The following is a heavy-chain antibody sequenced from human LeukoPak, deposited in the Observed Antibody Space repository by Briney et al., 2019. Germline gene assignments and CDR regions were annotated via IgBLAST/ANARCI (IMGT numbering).Heavy chain of an antibody. V-gene: IGHV3-23*01. D-gene: IGHD3-22*01. Sequence: GRFTISRDNSKNTLYLQMNSLRAEDTAVYYCAKRSSDSSGYYSYFDYWGQGTLVTVSS. J-gene: IGHJ4*02. CDR3: AKRSSDSSGYYSYFDY.